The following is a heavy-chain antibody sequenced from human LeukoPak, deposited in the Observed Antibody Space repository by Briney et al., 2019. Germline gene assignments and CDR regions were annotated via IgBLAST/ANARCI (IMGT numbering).Heavy chain of an antibody. CDR3: ARGGRLRPTPPPQH. CDR1: GGSISSGGYY. V-gene: IGHV4-31*03. Sequence: PSQTLSLTCTVSGGSISSGGYYWSWIRQHPGKGLEWIGYIYYSGSTYYNPSLKSRVTISVDTSKNQFSLKLSSVTAADTAVYYCARGGRLRPTPPPQHWGQGTLVTVSS. J-gene: IGHJ1*01. D-gene: IGHD3-16*01. CDR2: IYYSGST.